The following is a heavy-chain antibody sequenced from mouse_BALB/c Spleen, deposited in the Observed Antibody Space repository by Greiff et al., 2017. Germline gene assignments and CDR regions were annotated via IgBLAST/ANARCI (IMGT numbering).Heavy chain of an antibody. CDR1: GFTFSSYG. J-gene: IGHJ2*01. D-gene: IGHD2-3*01. Sequence: EVKLQESGGGLVQPGGSLKLSCAASGFTFSSYGMSWVRQTPDKRLELVATINSNGGSTYYPDSVKGRFTISRDNAKNTLYLQMSSLKSEDTAMYYCARRGLLFDYWGQGTTLTVSS. V-gene: IGHV5-6-3*01. CDR3: ARRGLLFDY. CDR2: INSNGGST.